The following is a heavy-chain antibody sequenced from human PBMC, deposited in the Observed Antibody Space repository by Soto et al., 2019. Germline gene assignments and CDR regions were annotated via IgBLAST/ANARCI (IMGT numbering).Heavy chain of an antibody. D-gene: IGHD2-8*01. J-gene: IGHJ4*02. CDR2: IKYDGGEI. Sequence: EVQMLESGGGLVQPGGSLRLSCVVSGFNFPRYWMSWVRQAPGKGLEWVGTIKYDGGEIFYMESVKGRLTISRDNAKNSYYLHMTGLKVEDTAVYYCARGVFFDHWGQGALVTVSS. CDR3: ARGVFFDH. V-gene: IGHV3-7*03. CDR1: GFNFPRYW.